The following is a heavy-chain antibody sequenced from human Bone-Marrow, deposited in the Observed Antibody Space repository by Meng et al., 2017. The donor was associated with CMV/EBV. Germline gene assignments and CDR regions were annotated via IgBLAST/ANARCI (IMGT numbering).Heavy chain of an antibody. CDR1: GFTFSSYW. V-gene: IGHV3-74*01. CDR3: ARNHRSGYYARTPDAFDY. Sequence: GGSLRLSCAASGFTFSSYWMHWVRQAPGKGLVWVSRINSDGTSISYADSVKGRFTISRDNAKNTLYLQMNSLRAEDTAVYYCARNHRSGYYARTPDAFDYWGQGTLVTVSS. J-gene: IGHJ4*02. D-gene: IGHD5-12*01. CDR2: INSDGTSI.